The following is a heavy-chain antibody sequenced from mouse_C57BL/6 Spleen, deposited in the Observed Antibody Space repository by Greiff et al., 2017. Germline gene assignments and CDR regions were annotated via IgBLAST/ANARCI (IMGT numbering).Heavy chain of an antibody. CDR2: IDPSDSYT. CDR3: ARRVGVLDY. D-gene: IGHD3-1*01. V-gene: IGHV1-69*01. Sequence: QVQLKESGAELVMPGASVKLSCKASGYTFTSYWMHWVKQRPGQGLEWIGEIDPSDSYTNYNQKFKGKSTLTVDKSSSTAYMQLSSLTSEDSAVYYCARRVGVLDYWGQGTTLTVSS. CDR1: GYTFTSYW. J-gene: IGHJ2*01.